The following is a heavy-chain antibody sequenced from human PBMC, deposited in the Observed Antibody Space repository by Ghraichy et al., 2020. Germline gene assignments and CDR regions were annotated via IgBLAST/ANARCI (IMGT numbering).Heavy chain of an antibody. CDR1: GGSIISSYYD. J-gene: IGHJ4*02. Sequence: LNISCTVSGGSIISSYYDWGWVRQPPGKGLEWIGSIYYSGSTYYNPSLKSRVTISVDTSKNQFSLRLSSVTAADTALYFCARLVGATNFDYWGQGTLVTVSS. CDR3: ARLVGATNFDY. D-gene: IGHD1-26*01. CDR2: IYYSGST. V-gene: IGHV4-39*01.